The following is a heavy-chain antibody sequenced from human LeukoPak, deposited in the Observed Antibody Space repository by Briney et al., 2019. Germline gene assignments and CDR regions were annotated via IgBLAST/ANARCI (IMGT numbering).Heavy chain of an antibody. J-gene: IGHJ6*02. Sequence: GGSLRLSCAASGFTFSSYAMHWVRQAPGKGLEWVAVISYDGSNKYYADSVKGRFTISRDSSKNTLYLQMNSLRAEDTAVYYCARDGLYYYYGMDVWGQGTTVTVSS. CDR2: ISYDGSNK. CDR3: ARDGLYYYYGMDV. V-gene: IGHV3-30-3*01. CDR1: GFTFSSYA.